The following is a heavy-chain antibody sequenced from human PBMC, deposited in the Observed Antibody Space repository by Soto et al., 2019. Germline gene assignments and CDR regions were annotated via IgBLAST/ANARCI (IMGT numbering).Heavy chain of an antibody. J-gene: IGHJ5*02. D-gene: IGHD2-21*02. CDR1: GFPFSAFD. CDR3: ARGRSNDFSSSPPPRFDP. CDR2: VGTLRDT. V-gene: IGHV3-13*01. Sequence: GGSLRLSCVTSGFPFSAFDMHWVRQAAGKGLEWVSGVGTLRDTRYTGSVRGRFTISRDNAKNSLYLQMNSLTDGDTAVYFCARGRSNDFSSSPPPRFDPWGQGTLVTVSS.